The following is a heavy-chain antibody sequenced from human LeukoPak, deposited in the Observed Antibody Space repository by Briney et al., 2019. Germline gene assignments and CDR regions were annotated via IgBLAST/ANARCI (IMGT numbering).Heavy chain of an antibody. CDR2: IDHSGST. V-gene: IGHV4-59*01. J-gene: IGHJ4*02. D-gene: IGHD4-17*01. CDR3: ARLKATVSIHAYFDS. CDR1: GGSFSSYY. Sequence: PSETLSLTCTVSGGSFSSYYWTWIGQPPGKGLEWIGYIDHSGSTNYNPSLKSRVSISSDTSKNRFSLELSSVTAADTAVYYCARLKATVSIHAYFDSWGQGTLVTVSS.